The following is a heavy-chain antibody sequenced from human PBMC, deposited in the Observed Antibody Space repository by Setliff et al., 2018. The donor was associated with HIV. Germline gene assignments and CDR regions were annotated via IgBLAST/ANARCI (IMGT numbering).Heavy chain of an antibody. V-gene: IGHV1-2*02. J-gene: IGHJ4*02. D-gene: IGHD5-18*01. CDR1: GYLFTGYY. CDR2: INVNSGGT. Sequence: ASVKVSCKASGYLFTGYYMHWVRQAPGQGLEWMGWINVNSGGTKYAQKFQGRVTMTRDTSISTAYMELRSLRSDDTAVYYCAREWRTAMVKYYFDYWGQGTLVTVSS. CDR3: AREWRTAMVKYYFDY.